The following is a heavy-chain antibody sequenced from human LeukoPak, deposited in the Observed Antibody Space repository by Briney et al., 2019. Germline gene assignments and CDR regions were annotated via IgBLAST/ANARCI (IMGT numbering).Heavy chain of an antibody. CDR1: GFTFSSAW. CDR3: TTDPFMLDVYHFHY. D-gene: IGHD5/OR15-5a*01. V-gene: IGHV3-15*01. J-gene: IGHJ4*02. CDR2: IKSKADGGTT. Sequence: KSGGSLRLSCAASGFTFSSAWMTWVRQAPGKGLEWVGHIKSKADGGTTDYAAPAKGRFTISRDDSKNTPSLQMNSLKYEDTAVYYCTTDPFMLDVYHFHYWGQGTLVTVSS.